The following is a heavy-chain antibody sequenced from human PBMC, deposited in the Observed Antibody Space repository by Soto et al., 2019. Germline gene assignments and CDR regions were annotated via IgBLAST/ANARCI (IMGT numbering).Heavy chain of an antibody. CDR1: GFPFSAFA. CDR3: ARAPVSYCGGDCLFDY. J-gene: IGHJ4*02. V-gene: IGHV3-30-3*01. Sequence: QVQLVESGGGVVQPGRSLRLSCAASGFPFSAFAVHWVRQAPGKGLEWVAFISYDGSNKYYADSVKGRFTISRDNXKXKLYLQMNSLRAEDTSVYYCARAPVSYCGGDCLFDYWGQGTLVTVSS. D-gene: IGHD2-21*02. CDR2: ISYDGSNK.